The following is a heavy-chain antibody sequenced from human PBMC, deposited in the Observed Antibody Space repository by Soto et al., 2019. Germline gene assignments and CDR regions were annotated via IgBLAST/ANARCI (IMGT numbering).Heavy chain of an antibody. D-gene: IGHD3-22*01. CDR1: GVSITSYY. CDR2: VYYSGST. V-gene: IGHV4-59*01. CDR3: AADTSGYYWFDH. J-gene: IGHJ5*02. Sequence: SETLSLTCTVSGVSITSYYWSWIRQSPGKGLEWIGYVYYSGSTKYNPSLKSRVTISVDTSKNQFSLKLSSVTAADTAVYYCAADTSGYYWFDHWGQGSLVTVSS.